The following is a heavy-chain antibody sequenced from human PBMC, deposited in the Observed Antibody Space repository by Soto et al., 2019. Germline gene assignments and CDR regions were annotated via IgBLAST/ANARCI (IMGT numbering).Heavy chain of an antibody. CDR1: GFTFSSYA. D-gene: IGHD1-26*01. CDR2: ISYDGSNK. CDR3: ARDPTVGAPRPLYGMDV. J-gene: IGHJ6*02. Sequence: QVQLVESGGGVVQPGRSLRLSCAASGFTFSSYAMHWVRQAPGKGLEWVAVISYDGSNKYYADSVKGRFTISRDNSKNXXYLQMNSLRAEDTAVYYCARDPTVGAPRPLYGMDVWGQGTTVTVSS. V-gene: IGHV3-30-3*01.